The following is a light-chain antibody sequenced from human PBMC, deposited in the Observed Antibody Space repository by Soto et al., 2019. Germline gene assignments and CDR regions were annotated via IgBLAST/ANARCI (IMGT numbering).Light chain of an antibody. J-gene: IGKJ1*01. CDR1: QSVNSN. Sequence: EIVLTQSPATLSLSPGERATLSCRASQSVNSNLAWYHLKPGQAPRLLIYGASIRAAGIPARFTGSESGTEFTLSISSLQSEDFAVYYCQQYDDWPWTFGHGTKVEIK. V-gene: IGKV3-15*01. CDR2: GAS. CDR3: QQYDDWPWT.